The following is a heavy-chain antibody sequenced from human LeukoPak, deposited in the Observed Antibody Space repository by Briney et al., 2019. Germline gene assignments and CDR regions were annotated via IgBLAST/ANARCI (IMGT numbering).Heavy chain of an antibody. CDR3: ARETSQKGAHYMDV. J-gene: IGHJ6*03. D-gene: IGHD3-16*01. CDR1: GGSISSSSYY. CDR2: IYYSGST. Sequence: SETLSLTCTVSGGSISSSSYYWGWIRQPPGKGLEWIGSIYYSGSTYYNPSLKSRVTISVDTSKNQFSLKLSSVTPADTAVYYCARETSQKGAHYMDVWGKGTTVTISS. V-gene: IGHV4-39*07.